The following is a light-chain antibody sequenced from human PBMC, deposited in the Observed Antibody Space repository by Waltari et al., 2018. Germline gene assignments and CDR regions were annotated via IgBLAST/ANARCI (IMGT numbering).Light chain of an antibody. CDR3: MQALQTPLT. CDR2: MGS. Sequence: DIVMTQSPLSLPVTPGEPASISCRSSQSLLYSDGFTYLDWYLQKPGQSPQLLIYMGSNRASGVPDRFSGSGSDTDFTLKISRVEAEYVGVYYCMQALQTPLTFGEGTKVEIK. J-gene: IGKJ4*01. V-gene: IGKV2-28*01. CDR1: QSLLYSDGFTY.